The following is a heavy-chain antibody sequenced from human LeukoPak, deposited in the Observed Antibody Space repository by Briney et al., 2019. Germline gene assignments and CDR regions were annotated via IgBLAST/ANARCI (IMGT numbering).Heavy chain of an antibody. Sequence: GGSLRLSCAASGFTFSDYYMSWIRQAPGKGLKWVSYISSSAGTIYYADSVKGRFTISRDNAKNSLYLQMNSLRAEDTAVYYCARERSSGWFYFDYWGQGTLVTVSS. CDR2: ISSSAGTI. D-gene: IGHD6-19*01. J-gene: IGHJ4*02. CDR1: GFTFSDYY. V-gene: IGHV3-11*01. CDR3: ARERSSGWFYFDY.